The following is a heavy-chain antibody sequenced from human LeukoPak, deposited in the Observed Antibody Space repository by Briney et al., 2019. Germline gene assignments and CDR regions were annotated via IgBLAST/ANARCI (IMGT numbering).Heavy chain of an antibody. D-gene: IGHD3-10*01. J-gene: IGHJ6*03. V-gene: IGHV1-69*06. CDR2: IIPIFGTA. Sequence: GASVTVSCKASGGTFSSYAISWVRQAPGQGLEWMGRIIPIFGTANYAQKFQGRVTITADKSTSTAYMELSSLRSEDTAVYYCARGGSGSYYPYYYYYMDVWGKGTTVTVSS. CDR3: ARGGSGSYYPYYYYYMDV. CDR1: GGTFSSYA.